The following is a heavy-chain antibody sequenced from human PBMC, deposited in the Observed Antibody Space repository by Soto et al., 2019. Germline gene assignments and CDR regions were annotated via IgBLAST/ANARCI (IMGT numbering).Heavy chain of an antibody. D-gene: IGHD6-19*01. Sequence: QVQLQESGPGLVKPSETLSLTCSVSGGSVTSDTYYWSWIRQPPGKGLEWIGYIYYSGSTNYNPSLKSRVTISVDTSKNQISLKLSSVTAADTAVYYCARDQGIAVAVFDYWGQGTLVTVSS. V-gene: IGHV4-61*01. CDR2: IYYSGST. CDR3: ARDQGIAVAVFDY. CDR1: GGSVTSDTYY. J-gene: IGHJ4*02.